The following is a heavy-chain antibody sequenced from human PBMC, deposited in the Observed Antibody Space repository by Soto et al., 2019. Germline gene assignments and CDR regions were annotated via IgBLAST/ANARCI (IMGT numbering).Heavy chain of an antibody. CDR2: ISAYNGNT. D-gene: IGHD3-3*01. J-gene: IGHJ4*02. CDR1: GYTFTSYG. V-gene: IGHV1-18*01. CDR3: ARDMLFGVVNIQVFDY. Sequence: ASVKVSCKASGYTFTSYGISWVRQAPGQGLEWMGWISAYNGNTNYAQKLQGRVTMTTDTSTSTAYMELRSLRSDDTAVYYCARDMLFGVVNIQVFDYWGQGTLVTVSS.